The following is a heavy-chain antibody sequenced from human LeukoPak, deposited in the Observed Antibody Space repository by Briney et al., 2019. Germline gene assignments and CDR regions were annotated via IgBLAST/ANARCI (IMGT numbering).Heavy chain of an antibody. CDR2: ISGNGGRT. J-gene: IGHJ4*02. Sequence: GGSLRLSCAASGFTFKNYAMSWVRQAPGKGLEWVSAISGNGGRTYYADSVKGRFTISRDNSKNTLYLQMNSLRAEDTAVYYCAKLVVPAAIHYFDYWGQGTLVTVSS. D-gene: IGHD2-2*01. V-gene: IGHV3-23*01. CDR1: GFTFKNYA. CDR3: AKLVVPAAIHYFDY.